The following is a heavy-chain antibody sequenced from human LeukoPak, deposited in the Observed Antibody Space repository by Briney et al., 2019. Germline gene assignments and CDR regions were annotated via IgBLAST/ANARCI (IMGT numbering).Heavy chain of an antibody. CDR3: AKREFFNWGSFSGLIDF. J-gene: IGHJ6*02. D-gene: IGHD3-16*01. CDR1: GFTFNNYG. CDR2: ISSSGSHI. Sequence: GGSLRLSCAGSGFTFNNYGMNWVRQAPGKGLEWVSSISSSGSHIYYGDSPKGRFTISRDNAKNSLYLQMNSLRPEDTAVYYCAKREFFNWGSFSGLIDFWGQGTTVTVSS. V-gene: IGHV3-21*01.